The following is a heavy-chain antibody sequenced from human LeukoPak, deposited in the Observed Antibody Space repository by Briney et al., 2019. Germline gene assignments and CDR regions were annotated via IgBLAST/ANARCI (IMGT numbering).Heavy chain of an antibody. D-gene: IGHD6-19*01. J-gene: IGHJ4*02. Sequence: SETLSLTCAVSGGSISSSNWWSWVRQPPGKGLEWIGEIYHSGSTNYNPSLKSRVTISVDKSKNQFSLKLSSVTAADTAVYYCAREGARREYSSGLRFLYFDYWGQGTLVTVSS. V-gene: IGHV4-4*02. CDR2: IYHSGST. CDR1: GGSISSSNW. CDR3: AREGARREYSSGLRFLYFDY.